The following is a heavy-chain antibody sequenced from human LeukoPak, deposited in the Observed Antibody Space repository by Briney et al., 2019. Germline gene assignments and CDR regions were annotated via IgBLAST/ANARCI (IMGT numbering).Heavy chain of an antibody. V-gene: IGHV3-33*01. Sequence: GGSLRLSCAASGFIFSDYGMHWVRQAPGKGLEWVAVIWNDGSNTYYGDSVKGLFTISRDNSKNTLYLQMNSLRAEDTTVYYCARDNAGLVKHLDAFDLWGQGTMVTVAS. CDR3: ARDNAGLVKHLDAFDL. J-gene: IGHJ3*01. D-gene: IGHD1-26*01. CDR1: GFIFSDYG. CDR2: IWNDGSNT.